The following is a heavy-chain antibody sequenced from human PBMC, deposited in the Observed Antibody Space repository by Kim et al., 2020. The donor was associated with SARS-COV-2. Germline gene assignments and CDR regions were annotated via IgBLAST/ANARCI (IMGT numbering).Heavy chain of an antibody. Sequence: DSVKGRLAISRDNSKNILYLQMSSLITEDTAVYYCARDLPYCNGGSCFADYWGQGTLVTVSS. J-gene: IGHJ4*02. CDR3: ARDLPYCNGGSCFADY. D-gene: IGHD2-15*01. V-gene: IGHV3-30*09.